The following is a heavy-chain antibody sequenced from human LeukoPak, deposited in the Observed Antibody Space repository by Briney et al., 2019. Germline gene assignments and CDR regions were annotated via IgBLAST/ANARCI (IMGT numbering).Heavy chain of an antibody. CDR1: GFTFSSYG. D-gene: IGHD3-10*01. J-gene: IGHJ4*02. CDR3: AKALPEGFGELLTFDY. CDR2: ISYDGSNK. V-gene: IGHV3-30*18. Sequence: GGSLRLSCAASGFTFSSYGMHWVRQAPGKGLEWVAVISYDGSNKYYADSVKGRFTISRDNSKNTLYLQMNSLRAEDTAVYYCAKALPEGFGELLTFDYWGQGTLVTVSS.